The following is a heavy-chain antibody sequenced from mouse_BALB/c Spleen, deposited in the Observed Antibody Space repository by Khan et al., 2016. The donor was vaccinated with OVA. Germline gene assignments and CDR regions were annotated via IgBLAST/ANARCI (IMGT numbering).Heavy chain of an antibody. CDR1: GYSFTGYF. CDR3: ARKNGSDFDY. Sequence: VQLQQSGPELVKPGASVKISCKASGYSFTGYFMNWVMQSHGKSLEWIGRINPYIGETFYNQKFKDKATLTVDESSRTAHMELRSLAYEDSAVYCCARKNGSDFDYWGQGTTLTVSS. V-gene: IGHV1-20*02. J-gene: IGHJ2*01. CDR2: INPYIGET. D-gene: IGHD1-1*01.